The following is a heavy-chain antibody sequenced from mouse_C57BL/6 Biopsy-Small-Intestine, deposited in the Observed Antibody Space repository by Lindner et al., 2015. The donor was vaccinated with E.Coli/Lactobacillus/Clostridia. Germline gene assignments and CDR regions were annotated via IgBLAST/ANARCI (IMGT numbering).Heavy chain of an antibody. CDR2: ISSGSSTI. D-gene: IGHD2-3*01. Sequence: VQLQESGGGLVKPGGSLKLSCAASGFTFSDYGMHWVRQAPEKGLEWVAYISSGSSTIYYADTVKGRFTISRDSAKNTLFLQMTSLRSEDTAMYYCARGNDGSFDYWGQGTTLTVSS. CDR1: GFTFSDYG. J-gene: IGHJ2*01. CDR3: ARGNDGSFDY. V-gene: IGHV5-17*01.